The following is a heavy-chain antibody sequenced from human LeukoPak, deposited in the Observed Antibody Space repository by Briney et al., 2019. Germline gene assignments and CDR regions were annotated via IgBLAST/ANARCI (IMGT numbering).Heavy chain of an antibody. V-gene: IGHV4-59*01. CDR3: AREGGGAHPFDY. D-gene: IGHD1-26*01. CDR1: GGSISSYY. J-gene: IGHJ4*02. Sequence: SETLSLTCSVSGGSISSYYWNWIRQPPGKGLEWIGSISYSGSTNYNPSLESRVTISVDTSKNQFSLKLSSVTAADTAVYYCAREGGGAHPFDYWGQGTLVTVSS. CDR2: ISYSGST.